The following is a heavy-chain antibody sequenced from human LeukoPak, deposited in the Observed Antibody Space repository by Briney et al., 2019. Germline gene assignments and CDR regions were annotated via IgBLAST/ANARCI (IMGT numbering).Heavy chain of an antibody. CDR1: GGTFSSYA. CDR3: ARASDYYDSSGAFDY. D-gene: IGHD3-22*01. V-gene: IGHV1-69*04. Sequence: ASVKVSCKASGGTFSSYAISWVRQAPGQGLEWMGRIIPILGIANYAQQFQGRVTITADKSTSTAYMELSSLRSEDTAVYYCARASDYYDSSGAFDYWGQGTLVTVSS. J-gene: IGHJ4*02. CDR2: IIPILGIA.